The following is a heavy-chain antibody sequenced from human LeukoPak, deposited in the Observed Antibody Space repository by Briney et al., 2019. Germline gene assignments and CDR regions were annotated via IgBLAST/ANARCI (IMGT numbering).Heavy chain of an antibody. Sequence: VSVKVSFKASGYTFTGNYMHWVRQAPGQGLEWIGWILPDSGGTKYAQNFQGRVTMTRDTSIITAYMELTGLRPDDTAVYYCARDLNGVAGDFDFWGQGTLVTVSS. V-gene: IGHV1-2*02. CDR3: ARDLNGVAGDFDF. D-gene: IGHD6-19*01. CDR1: GYTFTGNY. CDR2: ILPDSGGT. J-gene: IGHJ4*02.